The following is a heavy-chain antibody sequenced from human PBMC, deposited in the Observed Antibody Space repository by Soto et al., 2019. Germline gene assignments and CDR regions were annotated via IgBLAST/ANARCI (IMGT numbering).Heavy chain of an antibody. D-gene: IGHD4-17*01. CDR3: ARRYGPGFDY. V-gene: IGHV4-61*05. J-gene: IGHJ4*02. CDR1: GGSISSSSYY. CDR2: IYYSGST. Sequence: PSETLSLTCTVSGGSISSSSYYWGWIRQPPGKGLEWIGYIYYSGSTNYNPSLKSRVTISVDTSKNQFSLKLSSVTAADTAVYYCARRYGPGFDYWGQGTLVTVSS.